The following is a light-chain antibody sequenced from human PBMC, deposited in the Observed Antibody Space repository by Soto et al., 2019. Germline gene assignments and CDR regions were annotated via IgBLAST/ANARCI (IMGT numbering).Light chain of an antibody. V-gene: IGKV1-6*01. Sequence: APPMTHSPSSLSASVGDRVTITCRASQDIGNDLGWYQQKPGKAPNLLIYAASSLQSGVPSRFSGSGSGTDFTLTISSLQPEDCATYYCQQRSNWPITFGQGTRLEIK. J-gene: IGKJ5*01. CDR1: QDIGND. CDR3: QQRSNWPIT. CDR2: AAS.